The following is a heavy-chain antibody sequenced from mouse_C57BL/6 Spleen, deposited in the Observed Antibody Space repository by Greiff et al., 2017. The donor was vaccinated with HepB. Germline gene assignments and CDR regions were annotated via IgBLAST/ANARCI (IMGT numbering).Heavy chain of an antibody. D-gene: IGHD2-2*01. CDR3: ASSSYYGYDAFAY. CDR2: INPNNGGT. CDR1: GYTFTDYN. V-gene: IGHV1-22*01. J-gene: IGHJ3*01. Sequence: VQLQQSGPELVKPGASVKMSCKASGYTFTDYNMHWVKQSHGKSLEWIGYINPNNGGTSYNQKFKGKATLTVNKSSSTAYMELRSLTSEDSAVYYCASSSYYGYDAFAYWGQGTLVTVSA.